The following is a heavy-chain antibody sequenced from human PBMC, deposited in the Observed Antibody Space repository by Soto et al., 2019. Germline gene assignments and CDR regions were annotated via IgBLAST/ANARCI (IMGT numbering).Heavy chain of an antibody. Sequence: PGWSLRLSCATSVFTVINNYMSWVRQAPGKGLEWVSGIYSGGSTYYADSVKHRFTICRDNSKNTLYLQMNGVTAEDTAVYYCARGGSRRLKLFFVFDSWGQGTLVTVSS. D-gene: IGHD2-21*01. CDR3: ARGGSRRLKLFFVFDS. CDR1: VFTVINNY. J-gene: IGHJ4*02. V-gene: IGHV3-53*01. CDR2: IYSGGST.